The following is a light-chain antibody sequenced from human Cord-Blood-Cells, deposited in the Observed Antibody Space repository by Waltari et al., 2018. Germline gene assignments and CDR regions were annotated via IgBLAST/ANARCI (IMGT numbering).Light chain of an antibody. CDR2: GAS. V-gene: IGKV3-20*01. Sequence: EIVLTQSPGTLALSPGERATLSCRASQSVSSSYLSWYQQKPGQAPRLLIYGASSRATGSPDWFSGSGSGTDFTLTISRLEPEDFAVYYCQQYGSSPPYTFGQGTKLEIK. CDR1: QSVSSSY. CDR3: QQYGSSPPYT. J-gene: IGKJ2*01.